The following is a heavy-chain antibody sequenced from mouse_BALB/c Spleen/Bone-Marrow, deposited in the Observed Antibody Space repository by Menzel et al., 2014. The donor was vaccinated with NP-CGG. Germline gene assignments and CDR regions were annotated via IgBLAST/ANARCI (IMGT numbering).Heavy chain of an antibody. CDR2: IWAGGST. J-gene: IGHJ4*01. CDR3: ARDGVYGSHYYAMDY. CDR1: GFSLTSYG. V-gene: IGHV2-9*02. D-gene: IGHD1-1*02. Sequence: VKLVEPGPGLVAPSQSLSITCTVSGFSLTSYGVHWVRQPPGKGLEWLGVIWAGGSTNYNSALMSRLSISKDNSKSQVFLKMNSLQTDDTAMYYCARDGVYGSHYYAMDYWGQGTSVTVSS.